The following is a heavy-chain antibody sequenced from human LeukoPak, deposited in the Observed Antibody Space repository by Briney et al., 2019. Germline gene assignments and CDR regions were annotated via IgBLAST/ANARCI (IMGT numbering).Heavy chain of an antibody. D-gene: IGHD6-13*01. Sequence: ASVKVSCKASGYTFTSYGISWVRQAPGRGLEWMGWISAYNGNTNYAQKLQGRVTMTTDTSTSTAYMELRSLRSDDTAVYYCARDLFRASIAAAGTHFDYWGQGTLVTVSS. CDR2: ISAYNGNT. J-gene: IGHJ4*02. CDR3: ARDLFRASIAAAGTHFDY. V-gene: IGHV1-18*01. CDR1: GYTFTSYG.